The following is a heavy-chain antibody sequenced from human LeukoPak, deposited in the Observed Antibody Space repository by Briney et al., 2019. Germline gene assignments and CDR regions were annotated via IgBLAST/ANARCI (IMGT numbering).Heavy chain of an antibody. Sequence: GRSLRLSCAASGFTLTSYGLLWVRQAPGKGLDWVASISYDGGDKYYVDSVEGRFTISRDTSKNTLYLQMNSLGPDDTALYYCAKQGLKGYSFLDYWGQGTLVTVSS. J-gene: IGHJ4*02. D-gene: IGHD4-11*01. CDR2: ISYDGGDK. V-gene: IGHV3-30*18. CDR1: GFTLTSYG. CDR3: AKQGLKGYSFLDY.